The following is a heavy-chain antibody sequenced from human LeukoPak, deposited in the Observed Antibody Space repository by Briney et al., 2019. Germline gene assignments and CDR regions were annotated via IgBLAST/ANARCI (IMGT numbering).Heavy chain of an antibody. V-gene: IGHV3-11*01. D-gene: IGHD5-24*01. J-gene: IGHJ4*02. Sequence: PGGSLRLSCAASGFTFSDYYMSWIRQAPGKGLEWVSYISSSGSTIYYADSVQGRFTISRDNAKNSLYLQMNSLRAEDTAVYYCASIGDGYPISRSGGYWGQGTLVTVSS. CDR2: ISSSGSTI. CDR1: GFTFSDYY. CDR3: ASIGDGYPISRSGGY.